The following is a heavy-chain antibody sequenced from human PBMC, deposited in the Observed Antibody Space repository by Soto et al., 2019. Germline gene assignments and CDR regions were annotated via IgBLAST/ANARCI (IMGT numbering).Heavy chain of an antibody. Sequence: GSLRLSCLASGFTFSTYAMHWVRQAPGRGLEYVSAVSSNGRITDHADSVKGRFTISKDSSKNMVFLQMRSLRAEDTAMYYCVKEEGYYFDYWGQGILVTVSS. CDR2: VSSNGRIT. CDR3: VKEEGYYFDY. V-gene: IGHV3-64D*06. J-gene: IGHJ4*02. CDR1: GFTFSTYA.